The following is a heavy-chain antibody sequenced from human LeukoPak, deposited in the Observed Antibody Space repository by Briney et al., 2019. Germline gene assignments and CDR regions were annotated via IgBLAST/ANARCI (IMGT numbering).Heavy chain of an antibody. D-gene: IGHD6-19*01. V-gene: IGHV3-48*03. CDR3: ARGSAVADNERFDP. Sequence: GGSLRLSCAASGFTFSSYEMNWVRQAPGKGLEWVSAISGSGGSTYYADSVKGRFTISRDNAKNSLYLQMNSLRAEDTAVYYCARGSAVADNERFDPWGQGTLVTVSS. CDR2: ISGSGGST. CDR1: GFTFSSYE. J-gene: IGHJ5*02.